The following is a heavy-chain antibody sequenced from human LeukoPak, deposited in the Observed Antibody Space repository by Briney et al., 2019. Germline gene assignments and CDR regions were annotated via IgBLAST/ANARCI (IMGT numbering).Heavy chain of an antibody. CDR2: IYYSGST. CDR3: ARGRPDYDILTGYPTSLYYFDY. CDR1: GGSISSYY. Sequence: SETLSLTCTVSGGSISSYYWSWIRQPPGKGLEWIGYIYYSGSTNYNPSLKSRVTISVDTSKNQFSLKLSSVTAADTAVYYCARGRPDYDILTGYPTSLYYFDYWGQGTLVTVSS. J-gene: IGHJ4*02. D-gene: IGHD3-9*01. V-gene: IGHV4-59*01.